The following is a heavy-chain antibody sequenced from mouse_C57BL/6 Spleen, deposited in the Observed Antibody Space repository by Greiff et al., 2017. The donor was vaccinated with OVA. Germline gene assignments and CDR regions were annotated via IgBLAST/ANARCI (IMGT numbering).Heavy chain of an antibody. Sequence: QVQLQQPGAELVKPGASVKLSCKASGYTFTSYWMHWVKQRPGRGLEWIGRIDPNSGGTKYNEKFKSKATLTVDTPSSTAYMQLSSRTSDDSAVYYCASFDNNGSSLYFDVWGTGTTVTVSS. D-gene: IGHD1-1*01. CDR3: ASFDNNGSSLYFDV. CDR1: GYTFTSYW. CDR2: IDPNSGGT. V-gene: IGHV1-72*01. J-gene: IGHJ1*03.